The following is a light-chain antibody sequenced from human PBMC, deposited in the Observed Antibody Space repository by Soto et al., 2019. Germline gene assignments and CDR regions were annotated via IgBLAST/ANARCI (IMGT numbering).Light chain of an antibody. Sequence: DIQMTQSPSSLSASVGDRVTIPCRASQSIDTYLNWYQQKPGKAPKLLIYAASSLQSGVPSRFSGSGSGTDFTLTISSLQPEDFATYYCQQSYNTPYTFGQGTKLEIK. J-gene: IGKJ2*01. CDR1: QSIDTY. CDR2: AAS. V-gene: IGKV1-39*01. CDR3: QQSYNTPYT.